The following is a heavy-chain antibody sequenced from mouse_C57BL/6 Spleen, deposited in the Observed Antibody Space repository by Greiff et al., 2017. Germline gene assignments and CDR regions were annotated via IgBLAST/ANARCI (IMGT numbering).Heavy chain of an antibody. Sequence: VQLQQSGAELVRPGASVTLSCKASGYTFTDYEMHWVKQTPVPGLEWIGAIDPETGGTAYNQKFTGKAILTADKSSSTAYMELRSLTSEDSAVYYCTRRYYGEYYFDYWGQGTTLTVSA. D-gene: IGHD1-1*01. CDR2: IDPETGGT. CDR3: TRRYYGEYYFDY. V-gene: IGHV1-15*01. CDR1: GYTFTDYE. J-gene: IGHJ2*01.